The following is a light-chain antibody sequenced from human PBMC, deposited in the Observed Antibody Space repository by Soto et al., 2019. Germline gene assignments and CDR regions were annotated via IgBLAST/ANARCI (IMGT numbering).Light chain of an antibody. J-gene: IGKJ1*01. CDR2: KTS. CDR1: QSIDKW. Sequence: DIQSTQSPSTLSASVGDRVTVTCRASQSIDKWLAWYQQKPGKAPKLLMYKTSLLQSGIPSRFSGSGSGTEFTLTISSLQSDDVASYYCQQYSKYPWTFGQGTKVEV. V-gene: IGKV1-5*03. CDR3: QQYSKYPWT.